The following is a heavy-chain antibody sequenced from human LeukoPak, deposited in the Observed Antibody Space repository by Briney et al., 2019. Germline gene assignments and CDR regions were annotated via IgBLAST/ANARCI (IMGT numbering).Heavy chain of an antibody. D-gene: IGHD3-3*01. Sequence: SETLSLTCTVSGGSISSSSYYWGWIRQPPGKGLEWIGSIYYSGSTCYNPSLKSRVTISVDTSKNQFSLKLSSVTAADTAVYYCARRSNYDFWSGVPPPGWFDPWGQGTLVTVSS. CDR2: IYYSGST. CDR1: GGSISSSSYY. V-gene: IGHV4-39*01. CDR3: ARRSNYDFWSGVPPPGWFDP. J-gene: IGHJ5*02.